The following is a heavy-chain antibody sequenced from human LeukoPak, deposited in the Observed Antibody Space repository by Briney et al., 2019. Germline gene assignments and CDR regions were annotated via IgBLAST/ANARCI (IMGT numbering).Heavy chain of an antibody. V-gene: IGHV3-21*01. D-gene: IGHD1-1*01. CDR3: ARDRQLEYYMDV. J-gene: IGHJ6*03. Sequence: GGSLRLSCAASGFTFSSYSMNWVRQAPGKSLEWVSSISSSSSYIYYADSVKGRFTISRDNAKNSLYLQMNSLRAEDTAVYYCARDRQLEYYMDVWGKGTTVTVSS. CDR1: GFTFSSYS. CDR2: ISSSSSYI.